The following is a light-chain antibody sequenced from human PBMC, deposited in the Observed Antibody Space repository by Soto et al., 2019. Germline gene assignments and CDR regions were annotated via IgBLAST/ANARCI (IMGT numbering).Light chain of an antibody. V-gene: IGLV2-8*01. Sequence: QSALTQPPSASGSPGQSVTISCTGTSSDVGGYNFVAWYQQHPDKAPKLMIYDVTKRPSGVPDRFSGSKSGNMASLTVSGLQAEDEADYYCSSYAGSNNYVFGTGTKVTVL. CDR1: SSDVGGYNF. CDR2: DVT. CDR3: SSYAGSNNYV. J-gene: IGLJ1*01.